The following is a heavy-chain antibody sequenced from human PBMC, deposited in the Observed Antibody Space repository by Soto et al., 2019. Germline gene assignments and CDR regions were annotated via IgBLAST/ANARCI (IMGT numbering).Heavy chain of an antibody. CDR3: ARYTYSEGYPHFFAD. J-gene: IGHJ4*02. Sequence: QVQLQESGPGLVMPSQTLSLTCAVSGGSIDDINSYWTWIRQSPGRSPEWIGYIHNTGNTFYSPSLKRTRDISIDKSKSQFSLKLSAVTAADTAFYYCARYTYSEGYPHFFADRGQGTLVTVSS. CDR1: GGSIDDINSY. V-gene: IGHV4-30-4*01. D-gene: IGHD3-16*01. CDR2: IHNTGNT.